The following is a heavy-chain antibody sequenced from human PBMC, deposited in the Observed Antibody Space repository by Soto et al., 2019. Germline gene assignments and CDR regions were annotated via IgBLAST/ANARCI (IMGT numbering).Heavy chain of an antibody. CDR3: QGGDF. D-gene: IGHD3-16*01. V-gene: IGHV4-34*01. CDR2: INDRGST. Sequence: SETLSLTCAVSGGSFGGSFWSWIRQPPDKGLEWIGEINDRGSTYYNPSFKSRLTISVDTSKSQISLTLTSVTAADSAVHYCQGGDFWGPGTRVTASS. CDR1: GGSFGGSF. J-gene: IGHJ4*02.